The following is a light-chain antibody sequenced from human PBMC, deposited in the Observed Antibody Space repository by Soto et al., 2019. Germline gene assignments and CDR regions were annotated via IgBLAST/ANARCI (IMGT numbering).Light chain of an antibody. CDR3: QHYAFDSQT. CDR2: DVS. CDR1: HTITYW. J-gene: IGKJ1*01. Sequence: DIQMTPSPATVSASVGDRVTLTCRASHTITYWLAWYQQRPGSAPKLLIYDVSTLQSGVPSRFSGSHSGTDFTLTISPLQPDDFATYYFQHYAFDSQTFGQGTKVEVK. V-gene: IGKV1-5*01.